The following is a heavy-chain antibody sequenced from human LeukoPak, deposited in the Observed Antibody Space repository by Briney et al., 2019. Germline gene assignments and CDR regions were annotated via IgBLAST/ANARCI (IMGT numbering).Heavy chain of an antibody. J-gene: IGHJ3*02. D-gene: IGHD3-10*01. CDR1: GFTFSSYD. Sequence: GGSLRLSCAASGFTFSSYDMHWVRQGTGKGLEWVSAIGTAGDTYYPGSVKGRFTSSRENAKNSLYLQMNSLRVGDTAVYYCARGRGWGTFDIWGQGTMVTVSS. CDR3: ARGRGWGTFDI. V-gene: IGHV3-13*04. CDR2: IGTAGDT.